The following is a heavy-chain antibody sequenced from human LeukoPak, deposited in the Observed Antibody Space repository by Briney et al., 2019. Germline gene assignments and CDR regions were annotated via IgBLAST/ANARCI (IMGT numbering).Heavy chain of an antibody. CDR3: ARGSSGWYHYYGMDV. V-gene: IGHV3-48*01. CDR2: ISGSSGII. Sequence: GGSLRLSCAASGFTFNTYTMNWVRQAPGKGLEWVSYISGSSGIIDYADSVRGRFTISRDNAKNSLYLQMNSLRAEDTAVYYCARGSSGWYHYYGMDVWGQGTTVTVSS. CDR1: GFTFNTYT. J-gene: IGHJ6*02. D-gene: IGHD6-19*01.